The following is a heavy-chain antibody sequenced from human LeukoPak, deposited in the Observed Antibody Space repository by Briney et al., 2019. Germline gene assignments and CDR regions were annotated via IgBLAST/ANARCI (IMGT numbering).Heavy chain of an antibody. J-gene: IGHJ4*02. CDR3: ARDLRPANL. Sequence: ASVKVSCKALGYTFTDHYFHWLRQAPGQGLEWMGWIHPGRGDTNYAQKFQGRVSLTRDTSISTAYMELSRLTSDDTAVYYCARDLRPANLWGQGTLVTVSS. CDR1: GYTFTDHY. V-gene: IGHV1-2*02. D-gene: IGHD1-7*01. CDR2: IHPGRGDT.